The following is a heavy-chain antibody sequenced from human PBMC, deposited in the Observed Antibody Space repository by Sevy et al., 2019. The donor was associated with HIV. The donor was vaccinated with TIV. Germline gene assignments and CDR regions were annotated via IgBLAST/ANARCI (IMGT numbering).Heavy chain of an antibody. CDR3: TRNGGAFDNGFDP. CDR2: ISSSGSSI. D-gene: IGHD2-8*01. V-gene: IGHV3-48*03. CDR1: GFTFSSYD. Sequence: GGYLRLYCTASGFTFSSYDMNWVRQAPGKGLECVSKISSSGSSIYYADSVKGRFTISRDNAKNSLNLQMNSLRAEDTAVYYCTRNGGAFDNGFDPWGQGTLVTVSS. J-gene: IGHJ5*02.